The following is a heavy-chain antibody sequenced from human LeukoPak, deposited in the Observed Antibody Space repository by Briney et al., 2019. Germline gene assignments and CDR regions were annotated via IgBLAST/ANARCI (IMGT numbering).Heavy chain of an antibody. D-gene: IGHD2-15*01. V-gene: IGHV1-18*01. Sequence: ASVKVSCKASGYTFTSYGISWVRQAPGQGLEWMGWISAYNGNTNYAQKLQGRVTMTTDTSTSTAYMELRSLRSDDTAVYYCAREPIGYCSGGSCYPATNWFDPWGQGTLVTVSS. CDR3: AREPIGYCSGGSCYPATNWFDP. CDR1: GYTFTSYG. CDR2: ISAYNGNT. J-gene: IGHJ5*02.